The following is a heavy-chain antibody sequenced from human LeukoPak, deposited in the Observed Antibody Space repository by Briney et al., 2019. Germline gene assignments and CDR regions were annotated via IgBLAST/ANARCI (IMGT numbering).Heavy chain of an antibody. D-gene: IGHD6-13*01. J-gene: IGHJ4*02. CDR2: IRNDGSSK. V-gene: IGHV3-30*02. CDR3: AKDVFSSWYFDY. Sequence: GGSLRLSCAASGFTFSSYGMHWIRQAPGKGLEWVAFIRNDGSSKYYADSVKGRFTISRDNSKNTLHLQMNSLRAEDTAVYYCAKDVFSSWYFDYWGQGTLVTVSS. CDR1: GFTFSSYG.